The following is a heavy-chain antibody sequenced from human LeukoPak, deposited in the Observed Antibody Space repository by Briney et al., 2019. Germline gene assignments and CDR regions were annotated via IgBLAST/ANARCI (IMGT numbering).Heavy chain of an antibody. Sequence: SETLSLTCTVSGGSISSGDYYWSWIRQPPGTGLEWIGYIYYSGSTYYNPSLKSRVTISVDTSKNQFSLKLSSVTAADTAVYYCARVSPQLVPHYWGQGTLVTVSS. D-gene: IGHD6-6*01. CDR1: GGSISSGDYY. J-gene: IGHJ4*02. CDR3: ARVSPQLVPHY. V-gene: IGHV4-30-4*01. CDR2: IYYSGST.